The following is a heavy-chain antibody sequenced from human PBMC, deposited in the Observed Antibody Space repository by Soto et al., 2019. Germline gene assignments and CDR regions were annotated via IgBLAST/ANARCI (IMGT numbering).Heavy chain of an antibody. CDR2: IDHSGST. Sequence: QVQLQESGPGLVKPSGTLSLTCAVSGGSISSTNWWNWVRQPPGKGLEWIGEIDHSGSTNYNPSLKSRATMSVDRPKTQFSLKLSSVPAADTAVYYCVRDSGNGWKDYWGQGTLVTVSS. D-gene: IGHD6-19*01. V-gene: IGHV4-4*02. CDR1: GGSISSTNW. J-gene: IGHJ4*02. CDR3: VRDSGNGWKDY.